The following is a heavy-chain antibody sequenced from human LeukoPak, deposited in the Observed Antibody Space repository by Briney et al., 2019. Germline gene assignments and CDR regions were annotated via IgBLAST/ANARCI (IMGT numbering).Heavy chain of an antibody. CDR2: ISYDGSNK. D-gene: IGHD2-21*01. CDR1: GFTFSSYA. Sequence: PGGSLRLSCAASGFTFSSYAMHWVRQAPGKGLEWVAVISYDGSNKYYADSVKGRFTISRDNSKNTLYLQMNSLRAEDTAVYYCARPTYCGGDCLGGYFDYWGQGTLVTVSS. V-gene: IGHV3-30-3*01. J-gene: IGHJ4*02. CDR3: ARPTYCGGDCLGGYFDY.